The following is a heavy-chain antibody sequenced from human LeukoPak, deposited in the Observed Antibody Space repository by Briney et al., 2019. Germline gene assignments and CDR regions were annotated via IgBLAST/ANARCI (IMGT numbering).Heavy chain of an antibody. Sequence: GGSLRLSCAASGFTFSSYNMNLVREAPGKGLEWVSSITSGSSYIYYADSVKGRFTISRDNAKNSLYLQMNSLRAEDTAVYYCARDPYSGSYGNYYYYFMDVWGKGTTVTISS. CDR2: ITSGSSYI. D-gene: IGHD1-26*01. J-gene: IGHJ6*03. V-gene: IGHV3-21*01. CDR1: GFTFSSYN. CDR3: ARDPYSGSYGNYYYYFMDV.